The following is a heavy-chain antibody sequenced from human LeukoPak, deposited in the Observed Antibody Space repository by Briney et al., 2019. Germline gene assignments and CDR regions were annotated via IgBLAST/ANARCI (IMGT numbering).Heavy chain of an antibody. D-gene: IGHD3-22*01. J-gene: IGHJ4*02. V-gene: IGHV1-24*01. CDR2: FDPEDWEK. Sequence: AVKVSCKFSVYTLTELSIHGVRQAPSKGLEGMGGFDPEDWEKIYPQKFQGRVTMTEDTSTDTAYMELSSLRSEDTAVYYCATFYDREGNFDYWGQGTLVTVSS. CDR3: ATFYDREGNFDY. CDR1: VYTLTELS.